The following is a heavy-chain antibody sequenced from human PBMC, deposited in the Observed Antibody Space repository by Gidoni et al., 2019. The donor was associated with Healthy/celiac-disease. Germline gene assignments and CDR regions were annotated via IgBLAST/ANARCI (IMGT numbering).Heavy chain of an antibody. J-gene: IGHJ5*02. D-gene: IGHD2-15*01. CDR3: ARGAVVVAATPVSWFDP. CDR2: IIPIFGTA. V-gene: IGHV1-69*06. Sequence: QVQLVQSGAEVKKPGSSVKVSCKASGGTFSSYAISWVRQAPGQGLEWMGGIIPIFGTANYAQKFQGRVTITADKSTSTAYMELSSLRSEDTAVYYCARGAVVVAATPVSWFDPWGQGTLVTVSS. CDR1: GGTFSSYA.